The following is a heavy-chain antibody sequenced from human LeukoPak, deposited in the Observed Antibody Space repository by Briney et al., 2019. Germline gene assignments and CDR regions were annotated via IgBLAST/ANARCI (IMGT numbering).Heavy chain of an antibody. CDR1: GYSFISYW. CDR2: IYPGDSDT. CDR3: ARLTSVVVVSATPRDGYFDY. V-gene: IGHV5-51*01. J-gene: IGHJ4*02. D-gene: IGHD2-15*01. Sequence: GESLKISCKGSGYSFISYWIGWVRQMPGKGLEWMGIIYPGDSDTRYSPSFQGQVTISADKSISTAYLQWSSLRASDTAIYYCARLTSVVVVSATPRDGYFDYWGQGTLVTVSS.